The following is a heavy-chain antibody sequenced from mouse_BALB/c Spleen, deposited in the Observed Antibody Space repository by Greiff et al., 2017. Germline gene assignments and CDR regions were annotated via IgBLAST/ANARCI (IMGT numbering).Heavy chain of an antibody. CDR1: GFTFSSYT. Sequence: EVKLVESGGGLVQPGGSLKLSCAASGFTFSSYTMSWVRQTPEKRLEWVAYISNGGGSTYYPDTVKGRFTISRDNSKNTLYLQMSSLKSEYTAMYYCARHFSSYVGFADWGQGTLVTVSA. CDR3: ARHFSSYVGFAD. J-gene: IGHJ3*01. D-gene: IGHD1-1*01. CDR2: ISNGGGST. V-gene: IGHV5-12-2*01.